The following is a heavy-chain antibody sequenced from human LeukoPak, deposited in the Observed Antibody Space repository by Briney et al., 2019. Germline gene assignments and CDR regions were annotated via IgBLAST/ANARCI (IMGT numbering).Heavy chain of an antibody. J-gene: IGHJ3*02. CDR3: ASSAPKVHPAFDI. Sequence: ASVKVSCKASGYTFTSYYMHWVRQAPGQRLEWMGIINPSGGSTSYAQKFQGRVTMTRDMSTSTVHMELSSLRSEDTAVYYCASSAPKVHPAFDIWGQGTMVTVSS. CDR2: INPSGGST. D-gene: IGHD1-1*01. CDR1: GYTFTSYY. V-gene: IGHV1-46*01.